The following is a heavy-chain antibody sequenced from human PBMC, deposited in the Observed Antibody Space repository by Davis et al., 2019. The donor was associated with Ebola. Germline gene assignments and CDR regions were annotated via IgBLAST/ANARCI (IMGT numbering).Heavy chain of an antibody. D-gene: IGHD3-22*01. CDR1: GFTFSNAW. Sequence: GESLKISCAASGFTFSNAWMTWVRQTPGKGPEWVAYIWPDGTKESYADSVRGRFTISRDNAKNSLYLQMNSLRAEDTAVYYCAISSGYYYYYFDYWGQGTLVTVSS. V-gene: IGHV3-7*01. J-gene: IGHJ4*02. CDR2: IWPDGTKE. CDR3: AISSGYYYYYFDY.